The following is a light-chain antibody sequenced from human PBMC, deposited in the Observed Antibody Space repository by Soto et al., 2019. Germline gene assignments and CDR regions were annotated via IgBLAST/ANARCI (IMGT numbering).Light chain of an antibody. Sequence: QSALTQPASVSGSPGQSITISCTGTSSDVGGYNYVSWYQQHPGKAPKLMIYEVSNRPSGVSNRFSGSKSGNTASLIISGLQAEDEADYYCSSYTSSSTFVVFGGGTKVTVL. CDR1: SSDVGGYNY. V-gene: IGLV2-14*01. CDR3: SSYTSSSTFVV. J-gene: IGLJ2*01. CDR2: EVS.